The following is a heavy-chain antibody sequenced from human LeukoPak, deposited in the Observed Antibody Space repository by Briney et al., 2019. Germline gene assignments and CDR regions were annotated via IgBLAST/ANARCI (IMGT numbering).Heavy chain of an antibody. J-gene: IGHJ4*02. D-gene: IGHD3-16*02. CDR2: IYYSGST. CDR3: ARHPLGITFGGVIVSNYFDY. CDR1: GGSISSSSYY. V-gene: IGHV4-39*01. Sequence: SETLSLTCTVSGGSISSSSYYWGWVRQPPGKGLEWIGSIYYSGSTYYNPSLKSRVTISVHTSKSQFSLKLSSVTAADTAVYYCARHPLGITFGGVIVSNYFDYWGQGTLVTVSS.